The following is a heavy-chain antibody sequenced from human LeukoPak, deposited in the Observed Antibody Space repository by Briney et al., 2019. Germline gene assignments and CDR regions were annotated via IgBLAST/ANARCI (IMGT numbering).Heavy chain of an antibody. CDR2: ISGSGGST. J-gene: IGHJ3*02. Sequence: PGGSLRLSCAASGFTFSSYSMNWVRQAPGKGLEWLSAISGSGGSTYYADSVKGRFTISRDNSKNTLYLQMNSLRAEDTAVYYCAKYPGYSSGWLDAFDIWGQGTMVTVSS. CDR1: GFTFSSYS. CDR3: AKYPGYSSGWLDAFDI. D-gene: IGHD6-19*01. V-gene: IGHV3-23*01.